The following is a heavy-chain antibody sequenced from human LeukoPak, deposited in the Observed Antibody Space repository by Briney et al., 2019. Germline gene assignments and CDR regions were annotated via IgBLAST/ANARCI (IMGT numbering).Heavy chain of an antibody. J-gene: IGHJ4*02. V-gene: IGHV3-30*18. Sequence: PGGSLRLSCAASGFTSSSYGMHWVRQAPGKGLEWVAVISYDGSNKYYADSVKGRFTISRDNSKNTLYLQMNSLRAEDMAVYCCVKRWTGTTIGQQDYWGQGTLVTVSS. D-gene: IGHD1-1*01. CDR3: VKRWTGTTIGQQDY. CDR2: ISYDGSNK. CDR1: GFTSSSYG.